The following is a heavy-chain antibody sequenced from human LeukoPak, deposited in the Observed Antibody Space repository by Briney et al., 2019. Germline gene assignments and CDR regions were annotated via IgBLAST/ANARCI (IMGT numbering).Heavy chain of an antibody. CDR1: GFTFSSYG. CDR3: ARYYYDSSGYEADY. Sequence: PGGSPRLSCAASGFTFSSYGMHWVRPAPGKGLEWVAFIRYDGSNKYCADSVKGRFTISRDNSKNTLYLQMNSLRAEDTAVYYCARYYYDSSGYEADYWGQGTLVTVSS. D-gene: IGHD3-22*01. V-gene: IGHV3-30*02. CDR2: IRYDGSNK. J-gene: IGHJ4*02.